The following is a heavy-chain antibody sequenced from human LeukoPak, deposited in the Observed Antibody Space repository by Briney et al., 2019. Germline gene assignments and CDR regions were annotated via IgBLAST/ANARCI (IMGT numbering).Heavy chain of an antibody. CDR1: GFTFSSYA. CDR3: AKDHIRRDGYSDFDY. D-gene: IGHD5-24*01. V-gene: IGHV3-23*01. J-gene: IGHJ4*02. Sequence: GGSLRLSCAASGFTFSSYAMSWVRQAPGKGLEWASGISDSGTGTYYADSVKGRFTISRDNSKNTLFLQTNSLRAEDTAVYYCAKDHIRRDGYSDFDYWGQGTLVTVSS. CDR2: ISDSGTGT.